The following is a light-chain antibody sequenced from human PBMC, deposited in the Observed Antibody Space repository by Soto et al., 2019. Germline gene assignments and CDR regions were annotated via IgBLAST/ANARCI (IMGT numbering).Light chain of an antibody. CDR2: GTS. CDR1: QSVDHAY. Sequence: VLTQSPGTLSLSLGDRATLSCRASQSVDHAYVAWYQQRPGQAPSLLIYGTSTRPSDAPERFSGRGSGTDFPLTISRLEPEDSAVYYCQQYGNSPWTFGQGTKVEIK. J-gene: IGKJ1*01. V-gene: IGKV3-20*01. CDR3: QQYGNSPWT.